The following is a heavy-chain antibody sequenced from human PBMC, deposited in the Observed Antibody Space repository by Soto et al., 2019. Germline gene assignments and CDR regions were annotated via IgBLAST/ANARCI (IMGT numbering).Heavy chain of an antibody. J-gene: IGHJ4*02. CDR3: AKAYSYRGGGPVYFDY. D-gene: IGHD5-18*01. Sequence: GGSLRLSCAASGFTFSSYAMSWVRQAPGKGLEWVSAISGSGGITYYADSVKGRFTISRDNSKNTLYLQMNSLRAEDTAVYYCAKAYSYRGGGPVYFDYWGQGTLVTVSS. V-gene: IGHV3-23*01. CDR2: ISGSGGIT. CDR1: GFTFSSYA.